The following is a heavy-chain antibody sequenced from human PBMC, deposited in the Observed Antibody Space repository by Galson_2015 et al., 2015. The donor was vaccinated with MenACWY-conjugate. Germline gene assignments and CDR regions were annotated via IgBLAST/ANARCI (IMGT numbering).Heavy chain of an antibody. CDR2: IDYRGST. D-gene: IGHD1-26*01. CDR1: VGSISNANYS. Sequence: SEPLSLTCPVSVGSISNANYSWGWLRQPPGKGLEWIGSIDYRGSTYYNPSLKCQVTMSLDTSKNQLSLNLGSVTAADTAVYYCARRSYYSGSYTGWFDSWGQGTLVTVSS. J-gene: IGHJ5*01. V-gene: IGHV4-39*01. CDR3: ARRSYYSGSYTGWFDS.